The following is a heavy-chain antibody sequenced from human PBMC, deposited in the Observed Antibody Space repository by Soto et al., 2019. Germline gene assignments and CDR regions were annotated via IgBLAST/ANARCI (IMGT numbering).Heavy chain of an antibody. V-gene: IGHV3-23*01. CDR1: GFTFSSYA. D-gene: IGHD6-19*01. CDR3: AMSGGWYYPDY. Sequence: EVQLLESGGGLVQPGGSLRLSCAASGFTFSSYAMSWVRQAPGKGLEWVSAISGSGGSTYYADSVKGRFTISRDNSKNALYMQMNSLRAADTDVYYCAMSGGWYYPDYWGQGTLVTVSS. J-gene: IGHJ4*02. CDR2: ISGSGGST.